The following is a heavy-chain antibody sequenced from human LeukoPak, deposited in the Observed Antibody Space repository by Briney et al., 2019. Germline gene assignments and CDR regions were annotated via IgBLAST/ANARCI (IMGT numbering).Heavy chain of an antibody. Sequence: ASEKVSCKASGYTSTGYYMHSVRHAPGHGLGWMGCVKPNSGGTYYAQKCQGRVTMTSDTSIRTAYMELSRLRSDDTAVYYCARELGVSSGWYYYCYMDVWGKGTTVTVSS. J-gene: IGHJ6*03. D-gene: IGHD6-19*01. CDR3: ARELGVSSGWYYYCYMDV. V-gene: IGHV1-2*02. CDR1: GYTSTGYY. CDR2: VKPNSGGT.